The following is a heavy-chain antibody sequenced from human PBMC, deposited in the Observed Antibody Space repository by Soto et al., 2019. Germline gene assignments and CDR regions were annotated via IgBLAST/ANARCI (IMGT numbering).Heavy chain of an antibody. J-gene: IGHJ6*02. CDR2: FDREVGGT. Sequence: QVHLVQSGAEVKKPGASVKVSCKVAGYTLSEFPIHWVRQSPGRGLEWMGGFDREVGGTLYAQNFQDRVTMTEDISTDTAYMELRSLRSEDTAMYYCTFHGWDGLDGWGQGTTVTVSS. CDR1: GYTLSEFP. CDR3: TFHGWDGLDG. V-gene: IGHV1-24*01.